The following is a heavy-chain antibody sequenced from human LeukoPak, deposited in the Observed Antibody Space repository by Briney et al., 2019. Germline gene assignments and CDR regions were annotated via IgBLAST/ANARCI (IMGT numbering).Heavy chain of an antibody. D-gene: IGHD2-21*02. CDR3: ARVLAYCGGDCYPNWFDP. CDR1: GGSISSGGYY. Sequence: PSETLSLTCTVSGGSISSGGYYWSWIRQHPGKGLEWIGYIYYSGSTYYNPSLKSRVTISVDTSKNQFSLKLSYVTAADTAVYYCARVLAYCGGDCYPNWFDPWGQGTLVTVSS. J-gene: IGHJ5*02. V-gene: IGHV4-31*03. CDR2: IYYSGST.